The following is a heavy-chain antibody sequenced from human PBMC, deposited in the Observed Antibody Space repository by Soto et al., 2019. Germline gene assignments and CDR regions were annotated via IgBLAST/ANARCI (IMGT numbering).Heavy chain of an antibody. CDR3: ARDFYGGYTYGPGDY. Sequence: PGGSLRLSCGASGFTFRTYWMSWVRQAPGKGLEWVANIHGDGGKIYYVDSVKGRFTISRDNAKRSLYLQMKSLRAEDTAVYYCARDFYGGYTYGPGDYWGQGALVTVSS. D-gene: IGHD5-18*01. CDR2: IHGDGGKI. CDR1: GFTFRTYW. V-gene: IGHV3-7*01. J-gene: IGHJ4*02.